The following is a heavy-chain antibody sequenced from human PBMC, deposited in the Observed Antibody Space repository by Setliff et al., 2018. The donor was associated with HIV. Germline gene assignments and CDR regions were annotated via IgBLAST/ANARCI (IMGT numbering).Heavy chain of an antibody. CDR3: TRHSGSSPIAYFGMDV. CDR1: GYVFTSYW. CDR2: IYPGNSDT. J-gene: IGHJ6*02. D-gene: IGHD3-10*01. V-gene: IGHV5-51*01. Sequence: PGESLKISCKTSGYVFTSYWIGWVRQTPGKGLEWVGTIYPGNSDTRCSPSFQGQVTISADQSTSTTYLHWSSLKASDTAMYYCTRHSGSSPIAYFGMDVWGQGTTVTVS.